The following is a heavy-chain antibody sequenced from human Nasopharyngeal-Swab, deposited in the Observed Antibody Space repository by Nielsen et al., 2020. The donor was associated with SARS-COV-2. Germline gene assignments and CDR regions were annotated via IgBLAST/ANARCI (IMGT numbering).Heavy chain of an antibody. CDR1: GFTFSSYG. CDR2: ISYDGSNK. V-gene: IGHV3-30*18. D-gene: IGHD3-22*01. Sequence: GESLKISCAASGFTFSSYGMHWVRQARGKGLEWVAVISYDGSNKYYADSVKGRFTISRDNSKNTLYLQMNSLRAEDTAVYYCAKLEVVQIVVVITTWGYFDYWGQGTLVTVSS. J-gene: IGHJ4*02. CDR3: AKLEVVQIVVVITTWGYFDY.